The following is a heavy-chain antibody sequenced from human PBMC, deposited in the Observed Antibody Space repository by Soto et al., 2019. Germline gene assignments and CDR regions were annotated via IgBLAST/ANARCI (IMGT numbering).Heavy chain of an antibody. D-gene: IGHD3-22*01. V-gene: IGHV3-23*01. J-gene: IGHJ4*02. Sequence: EVQLLESGGGLVQPGGSVRLSCAASGFTFSSYAMSWVRQAPGKGLEWVSAVSGSGGTTYYADSVKGRFTISRDNSKNTVYLQMNSLRVEDTAVYYCAIWYCYDSRRRKYFDYWGQGTLVIVSS. CDR2: VSGSGGTT. CDR1: GFTFSSYA. CDR3: AIWYCYDSRRRKYFDY.